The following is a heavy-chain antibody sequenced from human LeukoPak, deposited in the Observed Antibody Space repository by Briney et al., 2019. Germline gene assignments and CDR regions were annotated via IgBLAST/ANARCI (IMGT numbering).Heavy chain of an antibody. D-gene: IGHD5-18*01. CDR3: ARGDTAMVTDYYYMDV. CDR1: GYTFTGYY. Sequence: ASVKVSFKASGYTFTGYYMHWVRQAPGQGLEWMGRINPNSGGTNYAQKFQGRVTMTRDTSISTAYMELSRLRSDDTAVYYCARGDTAMVTDYYYMDVWGKGTTVTVSS. J-gene: IGHJ6*03. V-gene: IGHV1-2*06. CDR2: INPNSGGT.